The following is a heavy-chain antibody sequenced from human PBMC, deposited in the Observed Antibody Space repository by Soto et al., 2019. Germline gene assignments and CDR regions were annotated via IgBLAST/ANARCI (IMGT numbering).Heavy chain of an antibody. D-gene: IGHD2-2*02. CDR2: ISAYNGNT. CDR1: GYTFISYD. J-gene: IGHJ4*02. V-gene: IGHV1-18*01. Sequence: ASAKVSCKASGYTFISYDISWVRQAPGRGLEWRGWISAYNGNTNYAQKLQGRVTMTTDTSTSTAYMELRSLRSDDTAVYYCVSMRYLPLFDYWGQGTLVTVSS. CDR3: VSMRYLPLFDY.